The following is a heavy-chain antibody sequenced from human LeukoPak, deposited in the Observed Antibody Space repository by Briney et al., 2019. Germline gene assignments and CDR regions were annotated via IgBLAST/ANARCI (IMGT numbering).Heavy chain of an antibody. D-gene: IGHD3-22*01. CDR3: AKLPEVVVVITFDY. Sequence: GGSLRLSCAATGFTFSSYGMHWVRQAPGKGLEWVSSISSSSSYIYYADSVKGRFTISRDNAKNSLYLQMNSLRAEDTAVYYCAKLPEVVVVITFDYWGQGTLVTVSS. CDR2: ISSSSSYI. V-gene: IGHV3-21*01. CDR1: GFTFSSYG. J-gene: IGHJ4*02.